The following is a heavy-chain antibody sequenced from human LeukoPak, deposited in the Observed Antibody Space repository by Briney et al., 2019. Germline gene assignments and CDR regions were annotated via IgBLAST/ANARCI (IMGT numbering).Heavy chain of an antibody. D-gene: IGHD2-15*01. V-gene: IGHV1-69*01. CDR2: IIPIFGTA. CDR1: GGTFSSYA. Sequence: SVKVSCKASGGTFSSYAISWVRQAPGQGLEWMGGIIPIFGTANYAQKFQGRVTITADESTITAYMELSSLRSEDTAVYYCARSRYCSGGSCYSVYFDYWGQGTLVTVSS. CDR3: ARSRYCSGGSCYSVYFDY. J-gene: IGHJ4*02.